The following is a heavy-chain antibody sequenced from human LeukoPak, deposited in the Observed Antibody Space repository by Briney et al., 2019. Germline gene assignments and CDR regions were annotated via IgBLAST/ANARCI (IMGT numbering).Heavy chain of an antibody. J-gene: IGHJ6*03. V-gene: IGHV3-53*01. Sequence: GGSLRLSCAASGFSFTNNYMSWVRQAPGKGLEWVSVTYSGGRTYYADSVKGRFTISRDNSKNTVYLQMNSLRADDTAVYYCARVYYGSGSLHYYYYYMDVWGKGTTVTISS. CDR2: TYSGGRT. CDR1: GFSFTNNY. D-gene: IGHD3-10*01. CDR3: ARVYYGSGSLHYYYYYMDV.